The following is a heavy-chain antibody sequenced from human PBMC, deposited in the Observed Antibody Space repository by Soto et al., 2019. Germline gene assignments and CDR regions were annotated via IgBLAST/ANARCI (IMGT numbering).Heavy chain of an antibody. Sequence: GESLKISCAASGFTFSSYWMSWVRQAPGKGLEWVANIKQDGSEKYYVDSVKGRFTISRDNAKNSLYLQMNSLRAEDTDVYYCAREPNWVGFDYWGQGTLVTVSS. CDR3: AREPNWVGFDY. CDR2: IKQDGSEK. D-gene: IGHD7-27*01. V-gene: IGHV3-7*03. J-gene: IGHJ4*02. CDR1: GFTFSSYW.